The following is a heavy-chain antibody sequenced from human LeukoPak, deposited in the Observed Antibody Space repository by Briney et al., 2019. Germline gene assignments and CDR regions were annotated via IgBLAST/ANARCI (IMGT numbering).Heavy chain of an antibody. Sequence: GGSLRLSCAASGFTFSSYNMNWVRQAPGKGLEWVSSITSGSSYIYYADSVKGRFTISRDNAKNSLYLQMNSLRAEDTAVYYCAREVGATSGHFQHWGQGTLVTVSS. CDR1: GFTFSSYN. J-gene: IGHJ1*01. CDR3: AREVGATSGHFQH. D-gene: IGHD1-26*01. V-gene: IGHV3-21*04. CDR2: ITSGSSYI.